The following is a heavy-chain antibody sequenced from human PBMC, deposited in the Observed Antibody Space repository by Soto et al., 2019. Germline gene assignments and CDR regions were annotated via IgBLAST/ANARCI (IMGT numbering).Heavy chain of an antibody. CDR1: GDSISSVYNY. CDR3: ARPIGATVGWFDP. V-gene: IGHV4-39*01. D-gene: IGHD4-17*01. Sequence: SETLSLTCTVSGDSISSVYNYWSWIRQPPGEGLEWIGSIYYSGSTYYNPSLKSRVTISVDTSKNQFSLKLSSVTAADTAVYYCARPIGATVGWFDPWGQGTLVTVSS. CDR2: IYYSGST. J-gene: IGHJ5*02.